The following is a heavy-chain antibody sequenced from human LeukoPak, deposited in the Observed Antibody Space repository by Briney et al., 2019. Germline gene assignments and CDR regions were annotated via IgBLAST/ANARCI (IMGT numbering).Heavy chain of an antibody. CDR2: INPSGSST. CDR1: GFTFTNYY. D-gene: IGHD2-8*02. CDR3: AREESGGYFDY. V-gene: IGHV1-46*01. Sequence: ASVKVSCKASGFTFTNYYMHWVRQAPGQGLEWMGLINPSGSSTNYAQKFRGRVTMTRDTSTTTVYMELSSLGSEDTAVYYCAREESGGYFDYGGQGTLVTLSS. J-gene: IGHJ4*02.